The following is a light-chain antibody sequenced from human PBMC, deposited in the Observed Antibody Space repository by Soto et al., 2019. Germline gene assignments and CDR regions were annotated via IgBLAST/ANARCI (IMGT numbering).Light chain of an antibody. CDR2: GAS. J-gene: IGKJ5*01. CDR1: QSVSSN. CDR3: QQYGYSQIT. V-gene: IGKV3-15*01. Sequence: VMTQSPATLPVSPGGRVTLSCTASQSVSSNLAWYQQKPGQDPRRLIYGASTRATGIPARFSGSGSGTEFTLTISRLEPEDCAVYYCQQYGYSQITFGQGTRLEIK.